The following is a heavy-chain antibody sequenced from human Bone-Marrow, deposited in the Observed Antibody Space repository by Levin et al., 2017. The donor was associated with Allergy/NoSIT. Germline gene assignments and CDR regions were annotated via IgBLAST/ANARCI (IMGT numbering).Heavy chain of an antibody. V-gene: IGHV1-69*01. J-gene: IGHJ4*02. CDR3: ARGEGGDI. D-gene: IGHD2-21*02. Sequence: GGSLRLSCKTSGSTFGGYAVNWVRQAPGQGLEWMGGLIAVFNTANYTQKFQDRVTITADESTTTVYMELRGLTSEDTAIYYCARGEGGDIWGQGTLVTVSS. CDR2: LIAVFNTA. CDR1: GSTFGGYA.